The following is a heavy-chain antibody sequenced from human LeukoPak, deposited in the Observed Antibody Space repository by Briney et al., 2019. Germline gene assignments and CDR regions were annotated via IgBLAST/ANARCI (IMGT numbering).Heavy chain of an antibody. CDR3: ARDIATVVHQD. CDR2: ISAYSGNT. J-gene: IGHJ4*02. D-gene: IGHD2-2*01. CDR1: GYTFTNYG. V-gene: IGHV1-18*01. Sequence: GASVKVSCKASGYTFTNYGITWLRQAPGQGLEWMGWISAYSGNTNYVQKFQGRVTMATDASTSTAYMELRSLRSDDTAVYYCARDIATVVHQDWGQGTLVTVSS.